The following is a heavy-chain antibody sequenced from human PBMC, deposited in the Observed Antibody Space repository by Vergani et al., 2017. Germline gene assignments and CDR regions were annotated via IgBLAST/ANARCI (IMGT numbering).Heavy chain of an antibody. J-gene: IGHJ4*02. V-gene: IGHV3-11*06. CDR1: GFTFSDYY. CDR2: ISSSSSYI. D-gene: IGHD1-26*01. Sequence: QVQLVESGGGLVKPGGSLRLSCAASGFTFSDYYMSWIRQAPGKGLEWVSYISSSSSYIYYADSVKGRFTISRDNAKNSLYLQMNSLRAEDTAVYYCARDISGSYFLTLVGATPYYFDYWGQGTLVTVSS. CDR3: ARDISGSYFLTLVGATPYYFDY.